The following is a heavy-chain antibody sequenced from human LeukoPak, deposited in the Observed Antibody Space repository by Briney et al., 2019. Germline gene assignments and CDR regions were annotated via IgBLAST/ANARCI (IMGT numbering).Heavy chain of an antibody. D-gene: IGHD3-22*01. CDR1: GGSISSSNW. Sequence: SGTLSLTCAVSGGSISSSNWWNWVRQPPGKGLEWIGEIYLSGRTTYSPSLKSRATISADKSKNQFSLRLSSVTAADTAVYYCARAPSDSSGYSSYYYYMDVWGKGTTVTVSS. J-gene: IGHJ6*03. V-gene: IGHV4-4*02. CDR3: ARAPSDSSGYSSYYYYMDV. CDR2: IYLSGRT.